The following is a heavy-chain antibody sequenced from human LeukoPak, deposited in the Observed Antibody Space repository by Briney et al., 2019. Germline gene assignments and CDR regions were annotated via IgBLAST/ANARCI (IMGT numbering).Heavy chain of an antibody. CDR3: ARDNYYGSGSYYYYMDV. CDR1: GGSISSYY. V-gene: IGHV4-59*12. Sequence: PSETLSLTCTVSGGSISSYYWSWIRQPPGKGLEWIGYMYNSGSTNYNPSLKSRVTMSVDTSKNQFSLKLSSVTAADTAVYYCARDNYYGSGSYYYYMDVWGKGTTVTISS. D-gene: IGHD3-10*01. J-gene: IGHJ6*03. CDR2: MYNSGST.